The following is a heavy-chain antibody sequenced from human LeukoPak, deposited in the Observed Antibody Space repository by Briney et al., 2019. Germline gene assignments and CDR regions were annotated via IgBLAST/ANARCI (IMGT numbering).Heavy chain of an antibody. J-gene: IGHJ2*01. CDR3: AKGKDTLNPYWYFDV. CDR2: INWSGVST. V-gene: IGHV3-20*04. D-gene: IGHD5-18*01. CDR1: GFSFDDYA. Sequence: GGSLRLSCAASGFSFDDYARSWVRQAPGKGLEWVSGINWSGVSTGYADSVKGRFTISRDNTKNSLFLQLNSLRAEDTAFYYCAKGKDTLNPYWYFDVWGRGTLVSVSS.